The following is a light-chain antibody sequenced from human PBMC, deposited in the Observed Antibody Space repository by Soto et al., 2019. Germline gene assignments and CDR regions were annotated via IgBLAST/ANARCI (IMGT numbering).Light chain of an antibody. CDR3: QQHNNWPPIT. CDR2: GSS. J-gene: IGKJ5*01. V-gene: IGKV3-15*01. CDR1: RSVSNN. Sequence: EIVLTQSPATLSLSPGERVTLSCRASRSVSNNLVWYQQKPGQAPRLLMYGSSIRATGIPARFSGSGSGTEFTLTISSLQSEDFAVYYCQQHNNWPPITFGQGTRLEIK.